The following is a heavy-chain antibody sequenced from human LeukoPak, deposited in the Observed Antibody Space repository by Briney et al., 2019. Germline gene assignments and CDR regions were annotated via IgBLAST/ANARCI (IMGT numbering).Heavy chain of an antibody. CDR3: ARGGAAATGVDY. J-gene: IGHJ4*02. Sequence: ASVKVSCKASGYTFTSYDINWVRQATGQGLEWMGWMDPNSGNTGYAQKFQGRVTMTRNTSISTTYMELSSLRSEDTAVYYCARGGAAATGVDYWGQGTLVTVSS. CDR2: MDPNSGNT. CDR1: GYTFTSYD. V-gene: IGHV1-8*01. D-gene: IGHD2-15*01.